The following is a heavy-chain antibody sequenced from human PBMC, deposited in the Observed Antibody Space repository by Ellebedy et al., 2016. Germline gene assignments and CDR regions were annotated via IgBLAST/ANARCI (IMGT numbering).Heavy chain of an antibody. CDR1: GFTFSVRG. CDR3: ARDGSEWSRDY. D-gene: IGHD3-3*01. J-gene: IGHJ4*02. Sequence: GGSLRLSXVGSGFTFSVRGMTWVRQAPGKGLEWVATIVFSGTATYYSDSVKGRFIISRDNAKNSLFLQMNSLRVEDTAVYYCARDGSEWSRDYWGQGTLVTVSS. V-gene: IGHV3-21*01. CDR2: IVFSGTAT.